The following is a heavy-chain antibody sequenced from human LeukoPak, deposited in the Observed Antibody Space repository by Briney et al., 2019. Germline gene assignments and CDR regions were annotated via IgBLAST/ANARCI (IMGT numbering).Heavy chain of an antibody. J-gene: IGHJ6*02. V-gene: IGHV3-30*03. CDR2: ISYDGSNK. CDR1: GFTFSGYW. Sequence: GGSLRLSCAASGFTFSGYWMGWVRQAPGKGLEWVAVISYDGSNKYYADSVRGRFTISRDNSKNTLYLQMNSLRAEDTAVYYCARDRIVVVPAAQYYYYYYGMDVWGQGTTVTVSS. D-gene: IGHD2-2*01. CDR3: ARDRIVVVPAAQYYYYYYGMDV.